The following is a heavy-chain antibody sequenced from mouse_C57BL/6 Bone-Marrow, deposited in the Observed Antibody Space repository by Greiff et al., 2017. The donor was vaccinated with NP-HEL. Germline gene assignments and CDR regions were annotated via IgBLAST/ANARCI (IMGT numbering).Heavy chain of an antibody. Sequence: VQLQQSGAELVRPGASVTLSCKASGYTFTDYEMHWVKQTPVHGLEWIGAIDPETGGTAYNQKFKGKAILTADKSSSTAYMELRSLTSEDSAVYYCTRGGNGYYAMDYWGQGTSVTVSS. D-gene: IGHD2-1*01. CDR1: GYTFTDYE. J-gene: IGHJ4*01. CDR3: TRGGNGYYAMDY. V-gene: IGHV1-15*01. CDR2: IDPETGGT.